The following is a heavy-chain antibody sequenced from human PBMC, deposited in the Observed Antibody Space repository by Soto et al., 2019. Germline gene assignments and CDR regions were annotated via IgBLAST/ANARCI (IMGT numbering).Heavy chain of an antibody. J-gene: IGHJ1*01. Sequence: HPGGSLRLSCAVSGFTVRSNYMNWVRQAPGKGLEWVSTIYSSGNTYYADSVKGRFTISRDDPKNTLYLQMHSLRAEDTGVYFCARVSSPFGYWGQGTLVTVSS. V-gene: IGHV3-53*01. CDR1: GFTVRSNY. CDR2: IYSSGNT. CDR3: ARVSSPFGY. D-gene: IGHD3-16*01.